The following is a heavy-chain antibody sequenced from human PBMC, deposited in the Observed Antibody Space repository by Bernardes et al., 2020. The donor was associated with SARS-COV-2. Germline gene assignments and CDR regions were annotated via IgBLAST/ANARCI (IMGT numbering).Heavy chain of an antibody. V-gene: IGHV3-9*01. D-gene: IGHD3-3*01. CDR3: AKDMTSFGVVSGYYYYGMDV. CDR2: ISWNSGFI. J-gene: IGHJ6*02. Sequence: GGSLRLSCAASGFTFDDYAMHWVRQAPGKGLAWVSGISWNSGFIGYADSVKGRFTISRDNAKNSLYLQMNSLRAEDTALYYCAKDMTSFGVVSGYYYYGMDVWGQGTTVTVSS. CDR1: GFTFDDYA.